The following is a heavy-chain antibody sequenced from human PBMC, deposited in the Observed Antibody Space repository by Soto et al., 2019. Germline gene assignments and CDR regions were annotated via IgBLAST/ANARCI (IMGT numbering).Heavy chain of an antibody. CDR3: VIDGRAVAGFYY. CDR2: IWYDASNK. D-gene: IGHD6-19*01. Sequence: QVQLVESGGGVVQPGRSLRLSCAASGFTFSSYGMHWVRQAPGKGLEWVAIIWYDASNKYYADSVKGRFTISRDNSNNTLYLVMNSLRAEDTAEYYCVIDGRAVAGFYYRGQGTLVTVSS. CDR1: GFTFSSYG. V-gene: IGHV3-33*01. J-gene: IGHJ4*02.